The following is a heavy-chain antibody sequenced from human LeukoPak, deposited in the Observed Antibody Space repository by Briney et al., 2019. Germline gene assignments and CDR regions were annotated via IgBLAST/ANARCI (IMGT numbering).Heavy chain of an antibody. V-gene: IGHV3-33*01. CDR3: ARDYDYALDY. CDR2: IWYDGSNK. Sequence: PGRSLRLSCAASGFTFRSHGMHWVRQAPGKGLEWVAVIWYDGSNKYYADSVKGRFTISRDNSKNTLYLQMNSLRAEDTAVYYCARDYDYALDYWGQGTLVTVSS. CDR1: GFTFRSHG. D-gene: IGHD3-16*01. J-gene: IGHJ4*02.